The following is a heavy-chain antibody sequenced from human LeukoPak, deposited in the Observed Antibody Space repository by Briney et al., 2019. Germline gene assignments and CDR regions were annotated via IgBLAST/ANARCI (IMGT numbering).Heavy chain of an antibody. CDR2: IKQDGSEK. J-gene: IGHJ6*03. V-gene: IGHV3-7*04. CDR3: ARVEQDIVVVPAGDSYYYYYYYMDV. CDR1: GFTFSSYW. Sequence: PGGSLRLSCAASGFTFSSYWMSWVRQAPGKGLEWVANIKQDGSEKYYVDSVKGRFTISRDNAKNSLYLQMNSLRAEDTAVYYCARVEQDIVVVPAGDSYYYYYYYMDVWGKGTTVTVSS. D-gene: IGHD2-2*01.